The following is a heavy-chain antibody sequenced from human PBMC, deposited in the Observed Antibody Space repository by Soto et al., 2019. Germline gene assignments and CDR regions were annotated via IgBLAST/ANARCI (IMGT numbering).Heavy chain of an antibody. J-gene: IGHJ4*02. V-gene: IGHV3-30-3*01. CDR1: GFSFSTYA. CDR2: ISYDRSKK. Sequence: QVQLVESGGGVVQPGRSLRLSCAASGFSFSTYAMQWVRQAPGKGLEWVAVISYDRSKKYYADSVKGRFSISRDNSKNTLYLEMNSLTPEDTAVYYCGTSEDWGQGTLVTVSS. D-gene: IGHD2-2*01. CDR3: GTSED.